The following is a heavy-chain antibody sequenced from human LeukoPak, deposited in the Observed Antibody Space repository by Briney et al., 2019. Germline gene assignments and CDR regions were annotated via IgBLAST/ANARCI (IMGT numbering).Heavy chain of an antibody. CDR3: ARLGLPYYYGSGSYYRAHYYMDV. CDR2: INHSGST. V-gene: IGHV4-34*01. Sequence: SETLSLTCAVYGGSFSGYYWSWIRQPPGKGLEWIGEINHSGSTNYNPSLKSRVTISVDTSKNQFSLKLSSVTAADTAVYYCARLGLPYYYGSGSYYRAHYYMDVWGKGTTVTISS. D-gene: IGHD3-10*01. J-gene: IGHJ6*03. CDR1: GGSFSGYY.